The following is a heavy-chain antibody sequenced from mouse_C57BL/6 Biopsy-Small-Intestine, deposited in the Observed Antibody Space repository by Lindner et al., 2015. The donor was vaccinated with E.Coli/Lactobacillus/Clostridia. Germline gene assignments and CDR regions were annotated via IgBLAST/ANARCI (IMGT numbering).Heavy chain of an antibody. V-gene: IGHV1-22*01. J-gene: IGHJ4*01. CDR1: GYTSTDNN. CDR3: ARYYNNYGAMDY. D-gene: IGHD2-5*01. Sequence: VQLQESGPELVKPGASVKMSCKASGYTSTDNNMHWVKQSHGKSLEWIGYINPDNGGTSYNQKFMARATLTVNKSSNTAYMELRSLTSEDSAVYYCARYYNNYGAMDYWGQGTSVTVSS. CDR2: INPDNGGT.